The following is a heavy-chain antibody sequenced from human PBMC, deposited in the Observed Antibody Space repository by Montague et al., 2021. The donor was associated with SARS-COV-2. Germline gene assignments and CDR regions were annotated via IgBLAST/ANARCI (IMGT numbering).Heavy chain of an antibody. CDR2: IYWNDDK. J-gene: IGHJ1*01. V-gene: IGHV2-5*01. Sequence: PALVKPTQTLTLTCSFSGFSLSTSAVGVGWIRQPPGKALEWLAVIYWNDDKYYDPSLNSRLTITKDTSKNQVVLTMTNMDPVDTATYYCAHRIQNLNGFQNLGQGTLVTVSS. CDR3: AHRIQNLNGFQN. CDR1: GFSLSTSAVG. D-gene: IGHD2-8*01.